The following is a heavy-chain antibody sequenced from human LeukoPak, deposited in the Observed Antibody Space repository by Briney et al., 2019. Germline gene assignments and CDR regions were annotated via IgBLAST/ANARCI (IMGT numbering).Heavy chain of an antibody. D-gene: IGHD3-22*01. Sequence: PSETLSLTCTVSGGSISSSNYYWGWIRQPPGKGLECIGSVYYSGNTYYNPSLKSRVTMSVDTSKNQFALKLRSVTAADTAVYYCARVYYYDTTASAGGYYFDYWGQGTLVTVSS. J-gene: IGHJ4*02. V-gene: IGHV4-39*06. CDR2: VYYSGNT. CDR3: ARVYYYDTTASAGGYYFDY. CDR1: GGSISSSNYY.